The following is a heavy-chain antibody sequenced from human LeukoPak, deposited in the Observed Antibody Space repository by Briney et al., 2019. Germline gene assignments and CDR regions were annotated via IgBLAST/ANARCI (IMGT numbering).Heavy chain of an antibody. V-gene: IGHV3-48*02. CDR1: GFTLSSYS. D-gene: IGHD1-26*01. CDR3: ARDKVVGPTRLDY. J-gene: IGHJ4*02. CDR2: IDSDTYGNTI. Sequence: GGSLRLSCAASGFTLSSYSMNWVRQAPGKGLEWISYIDSDTYGNTIYYPHTVKGRFTISRDNAKNSLYLQMDSLRDEDTAVYFCARDKVVGPTRLDYWGQGTLVTVSS.